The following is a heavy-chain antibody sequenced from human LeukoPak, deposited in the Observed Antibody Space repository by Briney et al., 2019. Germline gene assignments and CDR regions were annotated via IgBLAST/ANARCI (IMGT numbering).Heavy chain of an antibody. CDR2: IYYSGST. V-gene: IGHV4-59*12. CDR1: GGSISSYY. D-gene: IGHD1-1*01. J-gene: IGHJ5*02. CDR3: ARDVAGTWRFDP. Sequence: SETLSLTCTVSGGSISSYYWSWIRQPPGKGLEWIGYIYYSGSTNYHPSLKSRVTISVDTSKNQFSLKLSSVTAADTAVYYCARDVAGTWRFDPWGQGTLVTVSS.